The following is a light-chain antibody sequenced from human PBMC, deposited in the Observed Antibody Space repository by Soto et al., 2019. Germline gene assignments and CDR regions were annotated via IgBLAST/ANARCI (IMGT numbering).Light chain of an antibody. CDR2: VNSDGSY. Sequence: QPVLTQSPSASASLGASVKLTCTLSSGQRNYAITWHQQQPEKGPRYLMKVNSDGSYTKGDGIPDRFSGSSSGAERHLTISSLQSEDEADYYCQTWGTGIHVVFGGGTKLTVL. CDR1: SGQRNYA. J-gene: IGLJ2*01. V-gene: IGLV4-69*01. CDR3: QTWGTGIHVV.